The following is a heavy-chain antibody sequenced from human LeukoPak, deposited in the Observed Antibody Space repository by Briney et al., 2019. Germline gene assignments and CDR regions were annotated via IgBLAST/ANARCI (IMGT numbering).Heavy chain of an antibody. CDR2: IPYDGSNK. Sequence: PGGSLRLSCAASGFTFSSYGMHWVRQAPGKGLEWVAFIPYDGSNKYYGDSVKGRFTISSDNSKNTAYLQMNSLKTEDTAVYYCTSGLSVRRSNNTPVDYWGQGTLVTVSS. J-gene: IGHJ4*02. D-gene: IGHD1-1*01. CDR3: TSGLSVRRSNNTPVDY. CDR1: GFTFSSYG. V-gene: IGHV3-30*02.